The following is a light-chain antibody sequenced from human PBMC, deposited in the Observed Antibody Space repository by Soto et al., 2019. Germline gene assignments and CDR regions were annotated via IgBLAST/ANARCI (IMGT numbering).Light chain of an antibody. V-gene: IGKV1-5*03. Sequence: DIQMTQSPSTLSASVGDRVTITCRASQSISNWLAWYQQKPGKAPKLLIYKASTLERGVPSRFSGSASGTEFTLTISSLQPDDFANYYCQQYNSVSLLTFSGGTKVDIK. CDR3: QQYNSVSLLT. J-gene: IGKJ4*01. CDR1: QSISNW. CDR2: KAS.